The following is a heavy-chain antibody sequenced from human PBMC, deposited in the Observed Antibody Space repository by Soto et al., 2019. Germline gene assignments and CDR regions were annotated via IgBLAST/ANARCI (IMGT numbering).Heavy chain of an antibody. CDR2: IKSKTDGGTT. J-gene: IGHJ4*02. CDR1: GFTFSNAW. CDR3: ITGFRVWELLPHY. Sequence: GGSLRLSCAASGFTFSNAWMSWVRQAPGKGLEWVGRIKSKTDGGTTDYAAPVKGRFTISRDDSKNTLYLQMNSLKTEDTAVYNCITGFRVWELLPHYWGQGTLVTVSS. V-gene: IGHV3-15*01. D-gene: IGHD1-26*01.